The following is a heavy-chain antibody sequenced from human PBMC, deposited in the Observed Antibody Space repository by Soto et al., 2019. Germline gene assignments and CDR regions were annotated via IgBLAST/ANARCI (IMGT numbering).Heavy chain of an antibody. J-gene: IGHJ4*02. CDR2: ISAYNGNT. CDR3: ARTLYSSSWYWGY. D-gene: IGHD6-13*01. CDR1: GYTFTSYG. V-gene: IGHV1-18*01. Sequence: QVQLVQSGAEVKKPGASVKVSCKASGYTFTSYGISWVRPAPGQGLEWMGWISAYNGNTNYAQKLQGRVTMTTDTSTSTADMELRSLRADDTAVDYCARTLYSSSWYWGYWGQGTLVTVSS.